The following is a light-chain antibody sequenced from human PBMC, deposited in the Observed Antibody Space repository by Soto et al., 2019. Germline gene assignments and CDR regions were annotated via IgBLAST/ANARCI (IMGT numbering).Light chain of an antibody. J-gene: IGLJ1*01. V-gene: IGLV2-8*01. CDR3: SSFADNYNGV. CDR1: SSDVGGYNH. CDR2: EVS. Sequence: QSALTQPPSASGSPGQSLTISCTGTSSDVGGYNHVSWYEHHPGKAPKLLIYEVSNRPSGVPDRFSGSKSGNTASLTVSGLHAEDEADYYCSSFADNYNGVFGTGTKLTVL.